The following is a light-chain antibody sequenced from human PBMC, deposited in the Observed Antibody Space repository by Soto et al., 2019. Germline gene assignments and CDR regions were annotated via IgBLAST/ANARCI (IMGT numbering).Light chain of an antibody. V-gene: IGLV2-11*01. CDR1: SSDVGGYNY. Sequence: QSALTQPRSVSGSPGQSVTISCTGTSSDVGGYNYVSWYQQHPGKAPNVMIYDVSERPSGVPDRFSGSNSGNTASLTISGLQAEDEADYYCCSYAGSPRYVFGAGTKLTVL. J-gene: IGLJ1*01. CDR3: CSYAGSPRYV. CDR2: DVS.